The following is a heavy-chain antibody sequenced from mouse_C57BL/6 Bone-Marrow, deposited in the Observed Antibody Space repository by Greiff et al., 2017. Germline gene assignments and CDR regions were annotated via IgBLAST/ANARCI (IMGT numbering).Heavy chain of an antibody. CDR3: ARSRHYYGSTYFDY. CDR1: GYTFTDYY. V-gene: IGHV1-76*01. Sequence: VKLQQSGAELVRPGASVKLSCKASGYTFTDYYINWVKQRPGQGLEWIARIYPGSGNTYYNEKFKGKATLTAEKSSSTAYMQLSSLTSEDSAVYFCARSRHYYGSTYFDYWGQGTTLTVSS. CDR2: IYPGSGNT. J-gene: IGHJ2*01. D-gene: IGHD1-1*01.